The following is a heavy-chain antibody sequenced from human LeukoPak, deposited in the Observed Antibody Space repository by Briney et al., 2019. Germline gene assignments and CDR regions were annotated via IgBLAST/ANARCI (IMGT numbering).Heavy chain of an antibody. D-gene: IGHD5-12*01. CDR3: ARGGYSGYASSYFDY. J-gene: IGHJ4*02. CDR1: GGSFSGYY. Sequence: SETLSLTCAVYGGSFSGYYWSWIRQPPGKGLEWIGEINHSGSTNCNPSLKSRVTISVDTSKNRFSLKLSSVTAADTAVYYCARGGYSGYASSYFDYWGQGTLVTVSS. CDR2: INHSGST. V-gene: IGHV4-34*01.